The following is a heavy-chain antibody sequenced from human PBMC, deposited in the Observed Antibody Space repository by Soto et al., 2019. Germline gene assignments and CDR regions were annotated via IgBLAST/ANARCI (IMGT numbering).Heavy chain of an antibody. CDR2: ISGSGGST. CDR3: AEGDYYDSSGYLHY. CDR1: GFTFSSYA. Sequence: EVQLLESGGGLVQPGGSLRLSCAASGFTFSSYAMSWVRQAPGKGLEWVSAISGSGGSTYYADSVKGRFTISRDNSKNTRYLQMNSLRAEDTAVYYCAEGDYYDSSGYLHYWGQGTLVTVSS. J-gene: IGHJ4*02. D-gene: IGHD3-22*01. V-gene: IGHV3-23*01.